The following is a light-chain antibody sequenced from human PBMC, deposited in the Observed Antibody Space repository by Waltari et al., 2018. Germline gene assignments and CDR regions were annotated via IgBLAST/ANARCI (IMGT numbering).Light chain of an antibody. CDR2: KAS. CDR3: QQYNESPYT. V-gene: IGKV1-5*03. CDR1: QSISTW. Sequence: DIQMTQSPSTLSASVGDRVTITCRASQSISTWLAWYQQIPGEAPKLLIYKASSLESGVPSRFSCSGSGTEFTLTISSLRPDDFATYYCQQYNESPYTFGQGTKLEIK. J-gene: IGKJ2*01.